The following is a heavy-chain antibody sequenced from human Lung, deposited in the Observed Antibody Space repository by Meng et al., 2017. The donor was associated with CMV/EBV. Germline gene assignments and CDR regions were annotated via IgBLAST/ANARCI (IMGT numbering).Heavy chain of an antibody. Sequence: KASGYTFTGYYMHWVRQAPGQGLEWMGWINPNSGGTSYAQKFQGRVTMTRDTSISTAYMELSRLRSDDTAVYYCARMRHSSSWTFFDYWGQGTLVTVSS. CDR3: ARMRHSSSWTFFDY. D-gene: IGHD6-13*01. CDR1: GYTFTGYY. CDR2: INPNSGGT. J-gene: IGHJ4*02. V-gene: IGHV1-2*02.